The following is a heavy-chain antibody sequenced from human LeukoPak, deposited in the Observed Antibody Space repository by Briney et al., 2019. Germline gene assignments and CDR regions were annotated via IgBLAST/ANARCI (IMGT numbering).Heavy chain of an antibody. CDR3: ATVDILSGYYKDAFDI. Sequence: PSETLSLTCTVSGGSISSYCWSWIRQPPGKGLEWIGEINHSGSTNYNPSLKSRVTISVDTSKNQFSLKLSSVTAADTAVYYCATVDILSGYYKDAFDIWGQGTMVTVSS. CDR2: INHSGST. J-gene: IGHJ3*02. CDR1: GGSISSYC. D-gene: IGHD3-9*01. V-gene: IGHV4-34*01.